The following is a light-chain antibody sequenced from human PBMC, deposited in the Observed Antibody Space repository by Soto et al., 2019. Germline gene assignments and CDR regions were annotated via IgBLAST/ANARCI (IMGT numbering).Light chain of an antibody. CDR2: GAS. V-gene: IGKV3-20*01. J-gene: IGKJ2*01. CDR3: QQYATSPPMYT. Sequence: EIVLTQSPGTLSLSPGERATLSCRASQSVTSGYLGWYQQKPGQAPRLLIYGASSRATGISARFSGSGSGTDFTLTISRLEPEDFAVYYCQQYATSPPMYTFGQGTKVEIK. CDR1: QSVTSGY.